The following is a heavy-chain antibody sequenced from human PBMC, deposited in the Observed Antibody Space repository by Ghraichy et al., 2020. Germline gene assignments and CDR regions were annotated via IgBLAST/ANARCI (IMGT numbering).Heavy chain of an antibody. Sequence: GGSLRLSCSASDFTFSYYGFHWVRQAPGKGLEWVAFILHDGSHEFYADSVRGRFSISRENSRNTSYLQMNSLRHDDTAIYFCARERLVLLGVRHHYYGMDVWGQGTTVSVTS. D-gene: IGHD2-21*01. V-gene: IGHV3-33*05. J-gene: IGHJ6*02. CDR1: DFTFSYYG. CDR2: ILHDGSHE. CDR3: ARERLVLLGVRHHYYGMDV.